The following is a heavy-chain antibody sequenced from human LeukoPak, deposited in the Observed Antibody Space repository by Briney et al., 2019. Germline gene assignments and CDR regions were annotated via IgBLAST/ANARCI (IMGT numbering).Heavy chain of an antibody. CDR2: FDPEDGET. CDR1: GYTLTELS. Sequence: ASVKVSCKVSGYTLTELSMHWVRQAPGKGLEWMGGFDPEDGETIYAQKFQGRITMTEDTSTDTAYMELSSLRSEDTAVYYCATEYSSSSGGFEFDYWGQGTLVTVSS. J-gene: IGHJ4*02. V-gene: IGHV1-24*01. D-gene: IGHD6-6*01. CDR3: ATEYSSSSGGFEFDY.